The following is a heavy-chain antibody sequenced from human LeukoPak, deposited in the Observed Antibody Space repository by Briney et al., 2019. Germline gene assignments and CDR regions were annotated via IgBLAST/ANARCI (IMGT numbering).Heavy chain of an antibody. CDR1: GGSISSGSYY. CDR2: IYTCGST. D-gene: IGHD6-19*01. CDR3: ARGVINRVAGYYFDY. Sequence: SETLSLTCTVSGGSISSGSYYWSWIRQPAGKGLEWLGRIYTCGSTNYNPSLKSRVTISVATSKNQFSLKLSSVTAADTAVYYCARGVINRVAGYYFDYWGQGTLVTVSS. V-gene: IGHV4-61*02. J-gene: IGHJ4*02.